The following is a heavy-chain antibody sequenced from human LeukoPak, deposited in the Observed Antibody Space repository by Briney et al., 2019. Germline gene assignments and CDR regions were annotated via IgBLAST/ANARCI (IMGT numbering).Heavy chain of an antibody. D-gene: IGHD1-1*01. J-gene: IGHJ4*02. Sequence: PGGSLRLSCATSGFTFSNFAMSWVRQAPGKGLEWVSGISDSGDTTHYADSVKGRFTISRDSSENTLFLQMNSLRVEDTAVYFCAAQCSRTWNVGSYWGQGTLVTVSS. CDR3: AAQCSRTWNVGSY. V-gene: IGHV3-23*01. CDR2: ISDSGDTT. CDR1: GFTFSNFA.